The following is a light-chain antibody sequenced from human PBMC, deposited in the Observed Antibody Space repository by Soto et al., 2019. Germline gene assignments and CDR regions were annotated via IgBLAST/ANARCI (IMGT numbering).Light chain of an antibody. V-gene: IGKV3-15*01. CDR3: QQSNTWPRT. CDR1: QSVGIY. J-gene: IGKJ2*01. Sequence: EIVMTQSPGTMSVSPGERVTLSCRASQSVGIYLAWYQQKPGHAPRLLIYSASNRATGIPARFIGSGSGTDFTLTISSLQSEDFADYYCQQSNTWPRTFGQGTKLEI. CDR2: SAS.